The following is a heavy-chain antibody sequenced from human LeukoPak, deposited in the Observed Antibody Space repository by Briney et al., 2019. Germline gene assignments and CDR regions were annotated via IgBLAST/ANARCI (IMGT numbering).Heavy chain of an antibody. J-gene: IGHJ5*02. CDR2: INHSGST. V-gene: IGHV4-34*01. Sequence: SETLSLTCAVYGGSFSGYYWSWIRHPPGKGLEWIGEINHSGSTNYNPSLKSRVTISVDTSKNQFSLKLSSVTAADTAVYYCARHVVFYVAGTFWFDPWGQGTLVTVSS. CDR3: ARHVVFYVAGTFWFDP. CDR1: GGSFSGYY. D-gene: IGHD6-19*01.